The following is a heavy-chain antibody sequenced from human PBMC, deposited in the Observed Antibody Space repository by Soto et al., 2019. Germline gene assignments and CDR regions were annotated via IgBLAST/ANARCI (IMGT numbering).Heavy chain of an antibody. CDR2: ISRNSRDI. J-gene: IGHJ4*02. CDR1: GFTFSSYS. Sequence: EVQLVESGGGLVKPGGSLRLSCAASGFTFSSYSMNWVRQAPGKGLEWVSPISRNSRDIYYADSLKGRFTVSRDNAKDSLFLLMNSLRAEDTAVYFCARSQVMAARPYYFDYWGQGTLVTVSS. D-gene: IGHD6-6*01. V-gene: IGHV3-21*01. CDR3: ARSQVMAARPYYFDY.